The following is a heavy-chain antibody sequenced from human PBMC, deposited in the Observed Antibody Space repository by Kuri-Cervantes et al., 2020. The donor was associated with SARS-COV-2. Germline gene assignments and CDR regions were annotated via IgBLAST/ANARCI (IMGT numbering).Heavy chain of an antibody. V-gene: IGHV3-23*01. CDR3: AKDGFVGGLGSPGRSYFQH. D-gene: IGHD1-26*01. CDR1: GFTFSNYA. J-gene: IGHJ1*01. Sequence: ETLSLTCAASGFTFSNYAMNWVRQAPGKGLEWVSAITGTGRNTYYADSVKGRCTISREKSKNTLYLQMNSLGVEDTAVYYCAKDGFVGGLGSPGRSYFQHWGQGTLVTVSS. CDR2: ITGTGRNT.